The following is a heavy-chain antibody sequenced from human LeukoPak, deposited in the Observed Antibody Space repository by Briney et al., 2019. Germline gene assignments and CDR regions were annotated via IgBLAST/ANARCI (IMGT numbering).Heavy chain of an antibody. CDR2: IYYSGST. Sequence: SETLSLTCTVSGGSISSYYWSWIRQPPGKGLEWIGYIYYSGSTNYNPSLKSRVTISVDTSKNQFSLKLSSVTAADTAVYYCARGQFSGSYPDVHWGQGTLVTVSS. D-gene: IGHD1-26*01. CDR1: GGSISSYY. V-gene: IGHV4-59*01. J-gene: IGHJ4*02. CDR3: ARGQFSGSYPDVH.